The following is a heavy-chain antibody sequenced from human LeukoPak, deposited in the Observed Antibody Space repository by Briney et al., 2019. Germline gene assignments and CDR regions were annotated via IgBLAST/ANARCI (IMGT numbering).Heavy chain of an antibody. CDR3: ARDLSGSYDY. CDR1: GYTFTSYG. CDR2: VSAYNGNT. Sequence: GASLTVSCKASGYTFTSYGISWVRQAPGQALEWMGWVSAYNGNTNYAQKLQGRVTMTTDTSTSTAYMELRSLRSDDTAVYYCARDLSGSYDYWGQGTLVTVSS. D-gene: IGHD3-10*01. J-gene: IGHJ4*02. V-gene: IGHV1-18*04.